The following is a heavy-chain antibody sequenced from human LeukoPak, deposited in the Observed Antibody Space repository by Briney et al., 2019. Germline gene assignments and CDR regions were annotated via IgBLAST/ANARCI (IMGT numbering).Heavy chain of an antibody. V-gene: IGHV1-46*01. D-gene: IGHD2-2*01. CDR1: GYTFTSYY. CDR2: INPSGGST. Sequence: ASGKVSCKASGYTFTSYYMHWVRQAPGQGLEWMRIINPSGGSTSYEQKFQGRVTMTRDMFTSTVYMELSSLRSEDTAVYYCARAPIVVVPAPINWFDPWGQGTLVTVSS. J-gene: IGHJ5*02. CDR3: ARAPIVVVPAPINWFDP.